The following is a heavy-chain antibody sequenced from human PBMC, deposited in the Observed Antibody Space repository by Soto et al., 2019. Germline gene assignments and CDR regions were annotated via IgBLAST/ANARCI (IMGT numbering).Heavy chain of an antibody. D-gene: IGHD2-2*03. Sequence: LSQTGRASGPTVKSDLDCWTLLEQPPGKGLEWIGYSYYTGSDNYNPSLKSRVTISVDTSTNQFSLKLSSVTAADTAVYYCAILNGYCISTNDQASTGIDTWG. CDR3: AILNGYCISTNDQASTGIDT. CDR1: GPTVKSDLDC. CDR2: SYYTGSD. J-gene: IGHJ5*01. V-gene: IGHV4-61*01.